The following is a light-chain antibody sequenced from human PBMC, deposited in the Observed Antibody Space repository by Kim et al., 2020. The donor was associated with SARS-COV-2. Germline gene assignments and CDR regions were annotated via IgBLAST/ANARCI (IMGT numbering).Light chain of an antibody. Sequence: ALGQTVRITCQGDSLRSYYASWYQQKPGQAHVLVIYGKNNRPSGIPDRFSGSSSGNTASLTITGAQAEDVADYYCNSRDSSGNHLVFGGGTQLTVL. CDR2: GKN. V-gene: IGLV3-19*01. J-gene: IGLJ3*02. CDR1: SLRSYY. CDR3: NSRDSSGNHLV.